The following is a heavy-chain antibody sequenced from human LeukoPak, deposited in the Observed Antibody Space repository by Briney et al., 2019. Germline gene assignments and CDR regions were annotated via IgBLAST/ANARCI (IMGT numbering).Heavy chain of an antibody. CDR3: ARSLEWLFPNWFDP. Sequence: GGSLRLSCAASGFIFSSYAMSWVRQAPGKGLEWVSYISSSGSTIYYADSVKGRFTISRDNAKNSLYLQMNSLRAEDTAVYYCARSLEWLFPNWFDPWGQGTLVTVSS. CDR2: ISSSGSTI. J-gene: IGHJ5*02. V-gene: IGHV3-48*04. CDR1: GFIFSSYA. D-gene: IGHD3-3*01.